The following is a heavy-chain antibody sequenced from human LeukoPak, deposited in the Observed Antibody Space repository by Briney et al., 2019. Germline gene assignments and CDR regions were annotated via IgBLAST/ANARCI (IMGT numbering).Heavy chain of an antibody. CDR2: IYHSVST. D-gene: IGHD6-6*01. CDR3: ARGPWYTSTSWFDP. J-gene: IGHJ5*02. V-gene: IGHV4-38-2*01. Sequence: SETLSLTCAVSDFSISSAYYWGWIRQPQGKGLEWIGSIYHSVSTYYNSSLKSRGPISIDTSKNHFSLNLISVTVPDTAVYYCARGPWYTSTSWFDPWGQGTLVTVSS. CDR1: DFSISSAYY.